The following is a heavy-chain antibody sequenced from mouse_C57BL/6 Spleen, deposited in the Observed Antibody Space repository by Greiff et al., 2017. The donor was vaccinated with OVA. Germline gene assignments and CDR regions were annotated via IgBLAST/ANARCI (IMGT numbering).Heavy chain of an antibody. D-gene: IGHD1-1*01. CDR3: ARHEDGVITTVVGAMDY. V-gene: IGHV1-62-2*01. CDR2: FYPGSGSI. J-gene: IGHJ4*01. CDR1: GYTFTEYT. Sequence: QVQLKQSGAELVKPGASVKLSCKASGYTFTEYTIHWVKQRSGQGLEWIGWFYPGSGSIKYNEKFKDKATLTADKSSSTVYMELSRLTSEDSAVYFCARHEDGVITTVVGAMDYWGRGTSVTVSS.